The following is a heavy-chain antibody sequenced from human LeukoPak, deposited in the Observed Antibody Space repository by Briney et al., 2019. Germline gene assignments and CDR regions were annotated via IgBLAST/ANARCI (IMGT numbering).Heavy chain of an antibody. V-gene: IGHV1-2*02. CDR2: INPNSGGT. Sequence: ASVKVSCKASGYTFTGYYMHWVRQAPGQGLEWMGWINPNSGGTNYAQKFQGRVTMTRDTSISTAYMELSRLRSDDTAVYYCAREEGIAAAGWFDPWGQGTLVTVSS. J-gene: IGHJ5*02. CDR1: GYTFTGYY. CDR3: AREEGIAAAGWFDP. D-gene: IGHD6-13*01.